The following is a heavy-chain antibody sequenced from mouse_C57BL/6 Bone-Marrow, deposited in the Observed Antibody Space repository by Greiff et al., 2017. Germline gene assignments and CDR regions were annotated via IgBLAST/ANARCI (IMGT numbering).Heavy chain of an antibody. V-gene: IGHV1-22*01. J-gene: IGHJ1*03. Sequence: EVQLVESGPELVKPGASVKMSCKASGYTFTDYNMHWVKQSHGKSLEWIGYINPNNGGTSYNQKFKGKATLTVNKSSSTAYMELRSLTSEDSAVYYCARITTVVAPYFDVWGTGTTVTVSS. CDR3: ARITTVVAPYFDV. CDR1: GYTFTDYN. D-gene: IGHD1-1*01. CDR2: INPNNGGT.